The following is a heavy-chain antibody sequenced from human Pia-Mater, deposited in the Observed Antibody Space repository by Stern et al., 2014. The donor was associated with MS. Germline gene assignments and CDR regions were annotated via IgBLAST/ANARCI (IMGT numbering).Heavy chain of an antibody. J-gene: IGHJ6*02. Sequence: VQLVESGPGLVKPSQALSLTCTVSGGSISRGDYYWSWIRQSPGKGLEYIGHIYNTGITYYNPSIKGRVTISIDTSENQFSVSRGSVTAADTAVYYCVRDVYQPSLYSYNMDVWGQGTTVTVSS. CDR3: VRDVYQPSLYSYNMDV. CDR1: GGSISRGDYY. D-gene: IGHD6-13*01. V-gene: IGHV4-30-4*08. CDR2: IYNTGIT.